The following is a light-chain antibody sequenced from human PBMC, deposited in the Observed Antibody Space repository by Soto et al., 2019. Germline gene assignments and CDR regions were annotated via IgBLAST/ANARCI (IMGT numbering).Light chain of an antibody. CDR1: SSNIGSNY. V-gene: IGLV1-47*01. J-gene: IGLJ7*01. CDR3: AAWDDSLSGAV. Sequence: HSVLTQPPSASGTPGQRVTISCSGSSSNIGSNYVYWYQQLPGTAPKLLIYRNNQRPSGVPDRFSGSKSGTSASLAISGLRSEDASDYYCAAWDDSLSGAVFGGGTQLTVL. CDR2: RNN.